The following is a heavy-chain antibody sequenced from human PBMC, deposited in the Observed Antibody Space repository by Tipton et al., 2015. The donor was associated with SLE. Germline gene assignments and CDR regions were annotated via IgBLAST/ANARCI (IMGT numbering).Heavy chain of an antibody. CDR3: ARDTLSGRRSDQ. J-gene: IGHJ3*01. CDR2: IFSDGTT. Sequence: SLRLSCAASGFLVSNNYMTWVRHAPGKGLEWISVIFSDGTTYYADSVKGRFIISRDNVKNMVYLQMNSLRAEDTAVYYCARDTLSGRRSDQWGQGTMVTVSS. CDR1: GFLVSNNY. D-gene: IGHD1-26*01. V-gene: IGHV3-66*01.